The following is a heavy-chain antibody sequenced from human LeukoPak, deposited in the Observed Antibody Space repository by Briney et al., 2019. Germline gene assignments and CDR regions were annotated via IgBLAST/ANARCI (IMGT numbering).Heavy chain of an antibody. Sequence: GASLKISCKGSRYSFTNYWIGWVRQMPGKGLEWRGIIYPGDSDIRYSPSFQGQVTISADKSISTAYLQWSSLKASDTAMYYCARRASSYYYYMDVWGKGTTVTVSS. CDR2: IYPGDSDI. D-gene: IGHD2-21*01. CDR3: ARRASSYYYYMDV. V-gene: IGHV5-51*01. CDR1: RYSFTNYW. J-gene: IGHJ6*03.